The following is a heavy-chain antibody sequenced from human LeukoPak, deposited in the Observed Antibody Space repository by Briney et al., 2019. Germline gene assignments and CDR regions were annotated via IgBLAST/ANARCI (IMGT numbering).Heavy chain of an antibody. J-gene: IGHJ4*02. V-gene: IGHV3-21*01. Sequence: GGSLRLSCAASGFTFSSYSMNWVRQAPGKGLEWVSSISGNSIYIYYADSVKGRFTISRDNAKNSLYLQMNSLRVADAAVYYCASFETVAAKPFDYWGQGTLVTVSS. CDR3: ASFETVAAKPFDY. CDR1: GFTFSSYS. CDR2: ISGNSIYI. D-gene: IGHD6-19*01.